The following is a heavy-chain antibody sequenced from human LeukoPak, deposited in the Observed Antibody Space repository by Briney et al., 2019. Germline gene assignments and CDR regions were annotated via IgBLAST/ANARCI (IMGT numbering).Heavy chain of an antibody. V-gene: IGHV4-31*03. Sequence: ASETLSLTCTVSGGSISSDGYYWNWIRQHPGKGLEWIGYIHYSGSTYYNPSQKSRVTISVDTSKNQFSLKLSSVTAADTAVYYCAREASMVRRIIGGGYYYFDFWGQGTLVTVSS. CDR3: AREASMVRRIIGGGYYYFDF. CDR1: GGSISSDGYY. CDR2: IHYSGST. D-gene: IGHD3-10*01. J-gene: IGHJ4*02.